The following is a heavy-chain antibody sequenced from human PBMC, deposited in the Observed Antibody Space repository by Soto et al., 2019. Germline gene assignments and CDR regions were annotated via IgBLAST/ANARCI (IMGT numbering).Heavy chain of an antibody. J-gene: IGHJ4*02. V-gene: IGHV3-23*01. CDR3: ATNKGGNYCSRTSCLYSFDY. D-gene: IGHD2-2*01. CDR2: ISDSGST. Sequence: EVQLLESGGGLVQPGGSLRLSCAASGFTFGTYAMSWVRQAPGKGLEWVSTISDSGSTYYADSVKGRFPISRDNSRNSLYLEMNSLRAEDPAVYYCATNKGGNYCSRTSCLYSFDYWGQGSLVTVSS. CDR1: GFTFGTYA.